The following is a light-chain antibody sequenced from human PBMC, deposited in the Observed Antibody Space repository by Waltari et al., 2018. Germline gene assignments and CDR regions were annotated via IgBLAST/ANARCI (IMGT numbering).Light chain of an antibody. CDR3: QQYSGSPLT. Sequence: DIVLTQSPDSLAVSLGERAPINCKSRQSLLDTSNNKNYLAWYRPKPGQPPQLLFYWASTRNSGVPGRLSGGGSGSDFTLTISGLQADDVAVYYCQQYSGSPLTFGGGTKVEIE. CDR2: WAS. J-gene: IGKJ4*01. V-gene: IGKV4-1*01. CDR1: QSLLDTSNNKNY.